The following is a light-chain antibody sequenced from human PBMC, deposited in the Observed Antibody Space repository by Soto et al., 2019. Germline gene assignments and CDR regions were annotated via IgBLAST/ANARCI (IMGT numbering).Light chain of an antibody. CDR1: QSVSSNY. CDR2: GAS. Sequence: EIVLTQSPGTLSLSPGERATLSCRASQSVSSNYLAWYQQKPGQAPRRLIYGASSRATGIPDRFSGSGSGTDFTLTISGLEPEDSGVYYCQQYGSSPTWTFGQGTKVDIK. J-gene: IGKJ1*01. CDR3: QQYGSSPTWT. V-gene: IGKV3-20*01.